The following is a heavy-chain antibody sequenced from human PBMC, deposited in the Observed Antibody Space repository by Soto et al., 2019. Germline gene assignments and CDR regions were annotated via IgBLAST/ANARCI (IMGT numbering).Heavy chain of an antibody. Sequence: QVQLQESGPGLVKPSDTLSLTCAVSGYSISSSNWWGWIRHPPGKGLEWIGYNYYSGTTYYNPSPKSQVPMYEETSKNQFSQKPTSVTAVDTAGYYCARREIQGPNDYWGQGTLVTVSS. V-gene: IGHV4-28*01. J-gene: IGHJ4*02. CDR2: NYYSGTT. D-gene: IGHD1-26*01. CDR3: ARREIQGPNDY. CDR1: GYSISSSNW.